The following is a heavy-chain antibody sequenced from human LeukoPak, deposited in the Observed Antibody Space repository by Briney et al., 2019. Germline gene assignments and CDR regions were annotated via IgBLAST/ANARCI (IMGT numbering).Heavy chain of an antibody. CDR2: INPNSGGT. Sequence: GASVKVSCKAFGYTFIAYYMHWVRQAPGQGLEWMGWINPNSGGTNYAQKFQGRVTMTRDTSISTAYMDLSRLRSDDTAVYYCARGMGVLVPAATWFDPWGQGTLVTVSS. D-gene: IGHD2-2*01. CDR3: ARGMGVLVPAATWFDP. J-gene: IGHJ5*02. V-gene: IGHV1-2*02. CDR1: GYTFIAYY.